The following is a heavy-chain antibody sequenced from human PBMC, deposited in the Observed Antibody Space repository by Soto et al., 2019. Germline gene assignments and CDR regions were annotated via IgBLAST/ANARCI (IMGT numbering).Heavy chain of an antibody. D-gene: IGHD1-26*01. Sequence: GVSLRLSCVASGCTLSSDAMHWVRQAQGKELESVAVISNDGGRNHHTDSVKGRFTISRDNSKNTLYLQMNSLRSEDTAIYYCAKDQGVGGTLGLFDYWGQGTLVTVSS. J-gene: IGHJ4*02. CDR1: GCTLSSDA. V-gene: IGHV3-30*18. CDR3: AKDQGVGGTLGLFDY. CDR2: ISNDGGRN.